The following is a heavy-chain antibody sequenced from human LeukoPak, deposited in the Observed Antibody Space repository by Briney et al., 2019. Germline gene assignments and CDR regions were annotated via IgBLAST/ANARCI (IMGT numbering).Heavy chain of an antibody. CDR3: AKEVEADRIFDY. V-gene: IGHV3-30*02. J-gene: IGHJ4*02. CDR2: IRYDGSNK. CDR1: GFTFSSYG. D-gene: IGHD2-15*01. Sequence: PGGSLRLSCAASGFTFSSYGMHWVRQAPGKGLEWVAFIRYDGSNKYYADSVKGRFTISRDNSKNTLYLQMNSLRAEDTAVYYCAKEVEADRIFDYWGQGTLVTVSS.